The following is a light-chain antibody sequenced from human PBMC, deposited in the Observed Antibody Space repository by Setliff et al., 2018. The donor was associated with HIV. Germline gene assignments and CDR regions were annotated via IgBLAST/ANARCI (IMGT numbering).Light chain of an antibody. CDR2: EDD. CDR3: QSYNSDIVI. CDR1: SGNIASNY. Sequence: NFMLTQPHSVSESPGKTVIISCTRSSGNIASNYVQWYQQRPGSSPTTVIYEDDKRPSGVPDRFSGSIDSSSNSASLTISGLKTEDEADYYCQSYNSDIVILGGGTKVTVL. J-gene: IGLJ2*01. V-gene: IGLV6-57*01.